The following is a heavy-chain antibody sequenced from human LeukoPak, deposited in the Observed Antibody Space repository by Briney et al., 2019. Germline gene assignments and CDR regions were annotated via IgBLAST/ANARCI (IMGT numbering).Heavy chain of an antibody. Sequence: SETLSLTCAVYGGSFSGYYWSWIRQPPGKGLEWIGEINHSGSTNYNPSLKSRVTISVDTSKNQFSLKLSSVTAADTAVYYCARDSGYSSSSQKSALFDYWGQGTLVTVSS. CDR3: ARDSGYSSSSQKSALFDY. CDR1: GGSFSGYY. V-gene: IGHV4-34*01. D-gene: IGHD6-6*01. CDR2: INHSGST. J-gene: IGHJ4*02.